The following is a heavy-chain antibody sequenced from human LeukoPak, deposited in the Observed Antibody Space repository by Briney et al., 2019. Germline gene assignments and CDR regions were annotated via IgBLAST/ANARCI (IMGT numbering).Heavy chain of an antibody. CDR2: IYYSGST. J-gene: IGHJ4*02. Sequence: SETLSLTCTVSGGSMSRYYWSWIRQPPGKGLEWIGYIYYSGSTNYNPSLKSRVTISVDTSKNQFSLKLTSVTAADTAVYYCASAPRQGSIGGLDYWGQGTLVTVSS. CDR3: ASAPRQGSIGGLDY. V-gene: IGHV4-59*08. D-gene: IGHD3-16*01. CDR1: GGSMSRYY.